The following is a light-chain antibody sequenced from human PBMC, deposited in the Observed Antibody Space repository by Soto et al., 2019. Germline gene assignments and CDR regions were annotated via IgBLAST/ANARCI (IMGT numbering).Light chain of an antibody. CDR1: QSISSW. V-gene: IGKV1-5*01. CDR3: QQFHIYSWT. J-gene: IGKJ1*01. CDR2: DAS. Sequence: IQMTQSPSTLSASVGDRVTITGRASQSISSWLAWYQQKPGKAPKLLIYDASSLESGVPLRFRGSGSGTEFTLTISSLQPDDVATYYCQQFHIYSWTFGQGTKVDIK.